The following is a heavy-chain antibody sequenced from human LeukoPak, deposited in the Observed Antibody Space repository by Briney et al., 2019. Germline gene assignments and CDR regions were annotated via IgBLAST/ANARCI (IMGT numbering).Heavy chain of an antibody. V-gene: IGHV1-2*02. CDR1: GYTFTGYY. J-gene: IGHJ4*02. CDR2: INPNSGGT. CDR3: ARARPFDY. Sequence: GASVKVSCKASGYTFTGYYMHWVRQAPGQGLEWMGWINPNSGGTNCAQKFQGRVTMTRDMSTSTVYMELSSLRSEDTAVYYCARARPFDYWGQGTLVTVSS.